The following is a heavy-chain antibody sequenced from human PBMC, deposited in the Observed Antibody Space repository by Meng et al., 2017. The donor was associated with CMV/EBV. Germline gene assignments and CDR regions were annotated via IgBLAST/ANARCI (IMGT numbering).Heavy chain of an antibody. V-gene: IGHV4-34*01. CDR1: GSVSGYY. D-gene: IGHD4-17*01. Sequence: GSVSGYYWGWIRQPPGKGLEWIGEINHSGGTSYNPSRKSRVTISVDTSKNQFSLKLSSVTAADTAVYYCARKRQGFRGDYVWNWFDPWGQGTLVTVSS. J-gene: IGHJ5*02. CDR2: INHSGGT. CDR3: ARKRQGFRGDYVWNWFDP.